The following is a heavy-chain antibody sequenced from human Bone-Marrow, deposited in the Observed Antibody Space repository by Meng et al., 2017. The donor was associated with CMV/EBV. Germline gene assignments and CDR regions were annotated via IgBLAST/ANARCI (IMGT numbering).Heavy chain of an antibody. CDR2: ISSSSSYI. J-gene: IGHJ6*02. CDR1: GFTFSSYS. Sequence: GESLKISCPASGFTFSSYSMNWVRQAPGKGLEWVSSISSSSSYIYYADSVKGRFTISRDNAKNSLYLQMNSLRAEDTAVYYCAREDTELTVSKLGRMDVWGQGTTVTVSS. D-gene: IGHD4-11*01. V-gene: IGHV3-21*01. CDR3: AREDTELTVSKLGRMDV.